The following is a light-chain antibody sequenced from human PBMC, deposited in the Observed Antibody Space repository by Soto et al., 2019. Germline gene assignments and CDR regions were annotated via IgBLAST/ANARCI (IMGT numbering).Light chain of an antibody. CDR2: DNN. CDR1: SSNIGNNY. J-gene: IGLJ1*01. Sequence: QSVLTQPPSVSAAPGQTVTISCSVSSSNIGNNYVSWYQQLPGTAPKLLIYDNNKRPSGIPDRFSGSKSGTSATRGITGLQTGDEADYYCGTWDSSLSVLYVFGTGTKVTVL. CDR3: GTWDSSLSVLYV. V-gene: IGLV1-51*01.